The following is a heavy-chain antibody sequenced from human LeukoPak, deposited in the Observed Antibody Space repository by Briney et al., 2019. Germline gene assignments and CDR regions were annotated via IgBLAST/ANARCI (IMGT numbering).Heavy chain of an antibody. D-gene: IGHD3-22*01. V-gene: IGHV4-39*01. CDR1: GGSISSSNYY. CDR2: IHYSGST. CDR3: ARYYDSSGYYYDAFDI. J-gene: IGHJ3*02. Sequence: SETLSLTCTVSGGSISSSNYYWGWIRQPPGKGLEWIGSIHYSGSTYYSPSLKSRVSISVDTSKNQFSLKLSSVTAADTAVYYCARYYDSSGYYYDAFDIWGQGTMVTVSS.